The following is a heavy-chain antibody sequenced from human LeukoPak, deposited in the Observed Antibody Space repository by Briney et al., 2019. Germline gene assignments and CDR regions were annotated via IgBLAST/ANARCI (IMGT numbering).Heavy chain of an antibody. J-gene: IGHJ6*02. V-gene: IGHV5-10-1*01. CDR1: GYSFTSYW. CDR2: IDPSDSYT. CDR3: ARHYYDTSSGMDV. Sequence: GESLKISCKGFGYSFTSYWISWVRQMPGKGLEWMGRIDPSDSYTNYRPSFQGHVTISADKSISTAYLQWSSLKASDTAMYYCARHYYDTSSGMDVWGQGTTVTVSS. D-gene: IGHD3-22*01.